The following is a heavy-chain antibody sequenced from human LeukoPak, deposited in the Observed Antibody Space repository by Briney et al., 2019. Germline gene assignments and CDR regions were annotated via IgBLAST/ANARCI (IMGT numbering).Heavy chain of an antibody. V-gene: IGHV3-23*01. CDR1: GFIYSTYG. D-gene: IGHD3-22*01. CDR2: ISSSGAST. CDR3: AKAGTKRGITMIVVVPPYFDY. J-gene: IGHJ4*02. Sequence: PGGSLRLSCVASGFIYSTYGMSWVRQAPGKGLEWVSSISSSGASTFYTDSVRGRFTISRDNSKNTLYLQMNSLRAEDTAVYYRAKAGTKRGITMIVVVPPYFDYWGQGTLVTVSS.